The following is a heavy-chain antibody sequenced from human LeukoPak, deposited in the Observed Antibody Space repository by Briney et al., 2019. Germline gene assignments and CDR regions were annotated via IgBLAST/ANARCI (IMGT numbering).Heavy chain of an antibody. CDR3: ATYGWFGELSSDY. V-gene: IGHV4-31*03. D-gene: IGHD3-10*01. Sequence: SETLSLTCTVSGGSISSGGYYWSWIHQHPGKGLEWIGYIYYSGSTYYNPSLKSRVTISVDTSKNQFSLKLSSVTAADTAVYYCATYGWFGELSSDYWGQGTLVTVSS. CDR1: GGSISSGGYY. J-gene: IGHJ4*02. CDR2: IYYSGST.